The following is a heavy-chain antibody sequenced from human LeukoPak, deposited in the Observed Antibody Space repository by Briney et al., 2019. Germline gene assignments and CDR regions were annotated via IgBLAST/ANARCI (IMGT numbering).Heavy chain of an antibody. CDR3: ARARGRRGYSYGYFGY. V-gene: IGHV4-30-4*01. Sequence: SETLSLTCTVSGGSVSSGDYYWSWIRQPPGKGLEWIGYIYYSGSTYYNPSLKSRVTISVDTSKNQFSLKLSSVTAADTAVYYCARARGRRGYSYGYFGYWGQGTLVTVSS. D-gene: IGHD5-18*01. CDR1: GGSVSSGDYY. J-gene: IGHJ4*02. CDR2: IYYSGST.